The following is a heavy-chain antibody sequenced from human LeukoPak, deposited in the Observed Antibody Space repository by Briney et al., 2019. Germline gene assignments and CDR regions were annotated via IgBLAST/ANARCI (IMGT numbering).Heavy chain of an antibody. CDR1: GFTFSNYW. D-gene: IGHD2-2*01. V-gene: IGHV3-7*01. CDR2: IKEDGSEK. J-gene: IGHJ4*02. Sequence: GGSLRLSCAASGFTFSNYWMNWVRQAPGKGLEWVANIKEDGSEKNYVDSVKGRFTISRDNAKNSLYLQMNGLSAEDTAVYYCTRDRLACTSTACYSSFDYWGQGTLVTVSS. CDR3: TRDRLACTSTACYSSFDY.